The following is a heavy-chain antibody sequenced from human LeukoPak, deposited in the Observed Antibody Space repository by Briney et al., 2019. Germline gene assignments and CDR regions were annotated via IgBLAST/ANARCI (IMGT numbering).Heavy chain of an antibody. V-gene: IGHV4-39*07. CDR3: ARVSGYDSGLGY. CDR2: IYYSGST. CDR1: GGSISSSSYY. Sequence: PSETLSLTCTVSGGSISSSSYYWGWIRQPPGKGLEWIGSIYYSGSTYYNPSLKSRVTISVDTSKNQFSLKLSSVTAADTAVYYCARVSGYDSGLGYWGQGTLVTVSS. J-gene: IGHJ4*02. D-gene: IGHD5-12*01.